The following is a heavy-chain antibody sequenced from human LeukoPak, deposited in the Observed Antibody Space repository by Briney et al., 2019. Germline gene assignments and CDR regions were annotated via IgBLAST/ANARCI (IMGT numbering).Heavy chain of an antibody. CDR1: GGSISSYY. V-gene: IGHV4-59*01. J-gene: IGHJ4*02. CDR3: ARDNRRLRQLDY. Sequence: SETLSLTCTVSGGSISSYYWSWIRQPPGKGLEWIGYIYYSGSTNYNPSLKSRVTISVDTSKNQFSLKLSSVTAADTAVYYCARDNRRLRQLDYWGPGTLVTVSS. CDR2: IYYSGST. D-gene: IGHD4-17*01.